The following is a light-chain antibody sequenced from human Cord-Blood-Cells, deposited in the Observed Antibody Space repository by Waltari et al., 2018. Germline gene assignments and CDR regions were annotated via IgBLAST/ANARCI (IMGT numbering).Light chain of an antibody. CDR3: QQYYSTPLT. J-gene: IGKJ4*01. CDR1: QSVLYSSNNKNY. V-gene: IGKV4-1*01. CDR2: WAS. Sequence: DIVMTQSPDSLAVSLGERATINCKSSQSVLYSSNNKNYLAWYQQKPGQPPKLLIYWASTRESGFPDRFSGDGSGTDFTLTISSLQAEDVAVYYCQQYYSTPLTFGGGTKVEIK.